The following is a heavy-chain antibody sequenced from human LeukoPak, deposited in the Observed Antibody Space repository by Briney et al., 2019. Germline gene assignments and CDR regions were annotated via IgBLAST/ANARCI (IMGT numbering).Heavy chain of an antibody. J-gene: IGHJ5*02. D-gene: IGHD4-17*01. CDR1: GASFNGYY. Sequence: SETLSLTCAVYGASFNGYYWSWIRQPPGKGLEWIGEINHSGSTNYNPSLKSRVTISVDTSKNQFSLKLSSVTAADTAVYYCARENVYGDYVFWPRAFGSWFDPWGQGTLVTVSS. V-gene: IGHV4-34*01. CDR2: INHSGST. CDR3: ARENVYGDYVFWPRAFGSWFDP.